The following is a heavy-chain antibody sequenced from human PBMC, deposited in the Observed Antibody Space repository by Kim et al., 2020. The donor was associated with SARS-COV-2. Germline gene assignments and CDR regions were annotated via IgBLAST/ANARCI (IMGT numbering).Heavy chain of an antibody. J-gene: IGHJ4*02. CDR3: AKLEGQWLVRNYFDY. Sequence: GGSLRLSCAASGFTFSSYAMSWVRQAPGKGLEWVSAISGSGGSTYYADSVKGRFTISRDNSKNTLYLQMNSLRAEDTAVYYCAKLEGQWLVRNYFDYWGQGTLVTVSS. CDR1: GFTFSSYA. CDR2: ISGSGGST. D-gene: IGHD6-19*01. V-gene: IGHV3-23*01.